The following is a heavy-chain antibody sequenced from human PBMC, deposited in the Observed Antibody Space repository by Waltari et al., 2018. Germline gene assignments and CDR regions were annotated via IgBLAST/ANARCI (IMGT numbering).Heavy chain of an antibody. V-gene: IGHV3-48*03. CDR2: INPSGYV. CDR3: ARGRVGDGDCLDS. Sequence: EIQLVESGGGLVQPGGSLRLSCEVSGFVFSDYEMNGVRQAPGKGLECVSLINPSGYVIYAESVKGRFTITRDNSKSSLFLQMNSLRGEDTAVYFCARGRVGDGDCLDSWGQGTLVTVSS. J-gene: IGHJ5*01. D-gene: IGHD2-21*02. CDR1: GFVFSDYE.